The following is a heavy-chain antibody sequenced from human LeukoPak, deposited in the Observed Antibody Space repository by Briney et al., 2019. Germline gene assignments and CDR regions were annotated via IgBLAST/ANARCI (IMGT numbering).Heavy chain of an antibody. Sequence: ASVKVSCKASGGTFSSYAISWVRQAPGQGLEWMGGIIPIFGTANYAQKFQGRVTITTDESTSTAYMELSSLRSEDTAVYYSARGGYCSGGSCYGSAFDIWGQGTMVTVSS. D-gene: IGHD2-15*01. CDR3: ARGGYCSGGSCYGSAFDI. J-gene: IGHJ3*02. CDR1: GGTFSSYA. CDR2: IIPIFGTA. V-gene: IGHV1-69*05.